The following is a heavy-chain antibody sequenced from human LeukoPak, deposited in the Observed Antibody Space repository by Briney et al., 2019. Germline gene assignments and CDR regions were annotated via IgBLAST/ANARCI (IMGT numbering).Heavy chain of an antibody. CDR1: GGSFSGYY. CDR2: INHSGST. D-gene: IGHD3-22*01. V-gene: IGHV4-34*01. Sequence: PSETLSLTCAVYGGSFSGYYWSWIRQPPGKGLEWNGEINHSGSTNYNPSLKSRVTISVDTSKNQFSLKLGSVTAADTAVYYCARLPYYYDSSGYYYFSFDYWGQGTLVTASS. CDR3: ARLPYYYDSSGYYYFSFDY. J-gene: IGHJ4*02.